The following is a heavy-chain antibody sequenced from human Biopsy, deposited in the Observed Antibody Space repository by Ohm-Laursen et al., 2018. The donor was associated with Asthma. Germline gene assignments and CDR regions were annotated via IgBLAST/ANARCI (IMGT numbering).Heavy chain of an antibody. J-gene: IGHJ6*02. Sequence: SSVKVSCKVPGGTFGNFAISWVRQAPGQGLEWLGGIMTVFGTTNYAQKFQGRVTITADESTSTAYMEVTSLRSEDTAIYYCARCQVGYSSGWSLLLKKIYYSGMDVWGQGTAVTVSS. CDR1: GGTFGNFA. D-gene: IGHD6-19*01. V-gene: IGHV1-69*01. CDR3: ARCQVGYSSGWSLLLKKIYYSGMDV. CDR2: IMTVFGTT.